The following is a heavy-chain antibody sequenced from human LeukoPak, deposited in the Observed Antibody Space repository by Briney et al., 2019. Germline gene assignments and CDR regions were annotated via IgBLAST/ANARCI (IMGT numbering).Heavy chain of an antibody. Sequence: SETLSLTCTVSGGSISSYHWSWIRQPPGKGLESIGYIYSSGSTHYNPSLKSRVTISVDTSKNQFSLKLSSVTAADTAVYYCARARAYYYDTTFLYWGQGTLVTVSS. CDR1: GGSISSYH. J-gene: IGHJ4*02. V-gene: IGHV4-59*01. CDR3: ARARAYYYDTTFLY. CDR2: IYSSGST. D-gene: IGHD3-22*01.